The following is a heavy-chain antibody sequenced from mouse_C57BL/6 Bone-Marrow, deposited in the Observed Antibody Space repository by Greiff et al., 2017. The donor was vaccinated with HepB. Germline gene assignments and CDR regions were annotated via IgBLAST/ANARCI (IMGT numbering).Heavy chain of an antibody. CDR3: TTDPSAWFAY. D-gene: IGHD3-1*01. CDR2: IDPENGDT. CDR1: GFNIKDDY. V-gene: IGHV14-4*01. J-gene: IGHJ3*01. Sequence: VQLQQSGAELVRPGASVKLSCTASGFNIKDDYMHWVKQRPEQGLEWIGWIDPENGDTEYASKFQGKATITADPSSNTAYRQLSSLTSEDTAVYYCTTDPSAWFAYWGQGTLVTVSA.